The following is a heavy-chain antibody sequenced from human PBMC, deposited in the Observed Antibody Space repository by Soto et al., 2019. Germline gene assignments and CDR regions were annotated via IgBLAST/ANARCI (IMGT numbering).Heavy chain of an antibody. D-gene: IGHD3-22*01. CDR1: GGSISSGDYY. V-gene: IGHV4-30-4*01. CDR3: ARGVYYYDSSGYSS. J-gene: IGHJ5*02. CDR2: IYYSGST. Sequence: PSETLSLTCTVSGGSISSGDYYWSWIRQPPGKGLEWIGYIYYSGSTYYNPSLKSRVTISVDTSKNQFSLKLSSVTAADTAVYYCARGVYYYDSSGYSSWGQGTLVTVSS.